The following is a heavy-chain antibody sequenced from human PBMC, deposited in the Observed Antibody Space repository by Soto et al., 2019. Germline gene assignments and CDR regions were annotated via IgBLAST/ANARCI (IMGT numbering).Heavy chain of an antibody. V-gene: IGHV1-69*13. Sequence: SVKVSCKASGGTFSSYAISWVRQAPGQGLEWMGGIIPIFGTANYAQKFQGRVTITADESTSTAYMELSSLRSEDTAVYYCARDSHSSGWYQTLYYYYGMDVWGQGTTVTVSS. CDR1: GGTFSSYA. J-gene: IGHJ6*02. D-gene: IGHD6-19*01. CDR2: IIPIFGTA. CDR3: ARDSHSSGWYQTLYYYYGMDV.